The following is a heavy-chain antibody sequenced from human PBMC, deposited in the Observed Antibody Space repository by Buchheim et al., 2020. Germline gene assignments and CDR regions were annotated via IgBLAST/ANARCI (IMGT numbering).Heavy chain of an antibody. Sequence: EVQLVESGGGLVKPGGSLRLSCAASGSTFSSYSMNWVRQAPGKGLEWVSSISSSSSYIYYSDSVKGRFTISRDNAKNSLYLQMNSLRAEDTAVYYCARDPPWLVPLGGVATPTVPDYWGQGTL. CDR1: GSTFSSYS. CDR3: ARDPPWLVPLGGVATPTVPDY. V-gene: IGHV3-21*01. J-gene: IGHJ4*02. D-gene: IGHD6-19*01. CDR2: ISSSSSYI.